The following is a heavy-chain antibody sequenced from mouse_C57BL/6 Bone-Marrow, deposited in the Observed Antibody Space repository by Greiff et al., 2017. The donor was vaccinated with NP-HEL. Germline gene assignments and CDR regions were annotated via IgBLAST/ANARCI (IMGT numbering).Heavy chain of an antibody. V-gene: IGHV1-82*01. CDR1: GYAFSSSW. J-gene: IGHJ2*01. CDR2: IYPGDGDT. D-gene: IGHD2-3*01. Sequence: QVTLKESGPELVKPGASVKISCKASGYAFSSSWMNWVKQRPGKGLEWIGRIYPGDGDTTYTGKFTGKATLTADTSSSTASMQLHSLPSASYAVYFSATVSASYDGGWGQSITLTV. CDR3: ATVSASYDGG.